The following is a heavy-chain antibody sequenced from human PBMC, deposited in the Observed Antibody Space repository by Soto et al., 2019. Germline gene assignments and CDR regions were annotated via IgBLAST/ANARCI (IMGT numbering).Heavy chain of an antibody. CDR3: ARDDRWGAAVAGYYYYYGMDV. D-gene: IGHD6-19*01. J-gene: IGHJ6*02. CDR2: ISYDGSNK. V-gene: IGHV3-30-3*01. Sequence: QVQLVESGGGVVQPGRSLRLSCAASGFTFSSYAMHWVRQAPGKGLEWVAVISYDGSNKYYADSVKGRFTISRDNSKNTLYLQMNSLRAEDTAVYYCARDDRWGAAVAGYYYYYGMDVWGQGTTVTASS. CDR1: GFTFSSYA.